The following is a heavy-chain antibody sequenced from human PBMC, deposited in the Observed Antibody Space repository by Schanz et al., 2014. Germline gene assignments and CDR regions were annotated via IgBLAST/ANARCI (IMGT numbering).Heavy chain of an antibody. Sequence: QVQLVQSGAEVKKPGASVKVSCKASGYTFISYGIKWVRQAPGQGLEWMGWISAYNGHTGYAQKLQGRVTLTTDTSTSTAYMELRNLRSDDTAVYYCARAKRFGDMDVWGQGTTVTVSS. CDR2: ISAYNGHT. CDR1: GYTFISYG. CDR3: ARAKRFGDMDV. J-gene: IGHJ6*02. V-gene: IGHV1-18*01. D-gene: IGHD3-10*01.